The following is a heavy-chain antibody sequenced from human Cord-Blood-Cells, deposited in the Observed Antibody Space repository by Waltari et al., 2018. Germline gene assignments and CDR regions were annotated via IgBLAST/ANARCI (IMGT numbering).Heavy chain of an antibody. CDR3: AANNWNYGDAFDI. CDR1: GFTVSSNY. D-gene: IGHD1-7*01. CDR2: IYSGGRT. Sequence: EVQLVESGGGLIQPGGSLRLSCAASGFTVSSNYMSWVRQAPGKGLEGVSVIYSGGRTYYADSGKGRFTISRDNSKNTLYLQMNSLRAEDTAVYYCAANNWNYGDAFDIWGQGTMVTVSS. J-gene: IGHJ3*02. V-gene: IGHV3-53*01.